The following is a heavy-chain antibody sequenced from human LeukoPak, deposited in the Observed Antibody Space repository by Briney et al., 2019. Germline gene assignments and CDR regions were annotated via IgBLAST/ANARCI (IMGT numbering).Heavy chain of an antibody. D-gene: IGHD5-18*01. CDR3: ARRNSYGYWDYYYGMDV. CDR1: GGTFSSYG. Sequence: ASVKVSCKASGGTFSSYGISWVRQAPGQGLEWMGWISAYNGNTNYAQKLQGRVTMTTDTSTSTAYMELRSLRSDDTAVYYCARRNSYGYWDYYYGMDVWGQGTTVTVSS. CDR2: ISAYNGNT. J-gene: IGHJ6*02. V-gene: IGHV1-18*01.